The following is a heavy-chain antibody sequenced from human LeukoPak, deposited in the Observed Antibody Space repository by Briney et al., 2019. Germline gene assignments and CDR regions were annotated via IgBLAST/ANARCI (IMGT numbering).Heavy chain of an antibody. D-gene: IGHD2-15*01. V-gene: IGHV1-46*01. CDR1: GYTFTGYY. Sequence: ASVKVSCKASGYTFTGYYMHWVRQAPGQGLEWMGWINPNSGGSTSYAQKFQGRVTMTRDMSTSTVYMELSSLRSEDTAVYYCAREGSGGSSQGVWFDPWGQGTLVTVSS. J-gene: IGHJ5*02. CDR2: INPNSGGST. CDR3: AREGSGGSSQGVWFDP.